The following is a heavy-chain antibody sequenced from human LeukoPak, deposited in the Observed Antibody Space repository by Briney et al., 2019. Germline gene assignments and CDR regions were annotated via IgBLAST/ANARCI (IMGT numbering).Heavy chain of an antibody. V-gene: IGHV3-23*01. D-gene: IGHD3-22*01. CDR3: AKQPGSVVDSSGSLSRH. CDR2: ISGSGAST. Sequence: GGSLRLSCAASGFTFSSYAMSWVRQAPGKGREWVSAISGSGASTYYADSVKGRFAISRDNSKNTLYLQMNSLRAEDTAVYYCAKQPGSVVDSSGSLSRHWGQGTLVTVSS. J-gene: IGHJ4*02. CDR1: GFTFSSYA.